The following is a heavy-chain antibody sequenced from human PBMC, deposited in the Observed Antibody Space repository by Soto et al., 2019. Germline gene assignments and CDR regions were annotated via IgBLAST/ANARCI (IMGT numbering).Heavy chain of an antibody. Sequence: SETLSVTCTVSGGSTSSDYWSWIRQPPGKGLEWIGYIYYSGSTNYNPSLKSRVTISVDTSKNQFSLKLSSVTAADTAVYYCARSYYYGSGSYYFDYWGQGTLVTVS. J-gene: IGHJ4*02. CDR1: GGSTSSDY. CDR3: ARSYYYGSGSYYFDY. D-gene: IGHD3-10*01. CDR2: IYYSGST. V-gene: IGHV4-59*01.